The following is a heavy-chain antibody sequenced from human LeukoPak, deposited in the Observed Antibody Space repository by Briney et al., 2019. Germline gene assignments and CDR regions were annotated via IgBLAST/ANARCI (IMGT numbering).Heavy chain of an antibody. V-gene: IGHV1-8*02. Sequence: ASVKVSCKASGYTFTSYDINWVRQATGQGLEWMGWMNPNSGNTGYAQKFQGRVTMTTDTSTSTAYMELRSLRSDDTAVYYCARDGNGEWAFDIWGQGTMVTVSS. CDR3: ARDGNGEWAFDI. CDR1: GYTFTSYD. D-gene: IGHD1-1*01. J-gene: IGHJ3*02. CDR2: MNPNSGNT.